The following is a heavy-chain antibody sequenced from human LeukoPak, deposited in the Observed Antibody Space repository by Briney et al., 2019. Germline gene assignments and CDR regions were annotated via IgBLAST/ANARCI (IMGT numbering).Heavy chain of an antibody. D-gene: IGHD6-13*01. J-gene: IGHJ6*02. CDR2: IWYDGSNK. CDR3: ARDRQTAAADYYYYGMDV. Sequence: GGSLRLSCAASGYTFSSYGMHWVRQAPCKGLEWVAVIWYDGSNKYYADSVKGRFTISRDNSKNTLYLQMNSLRAEDTAVYYCARDRQTAAADYYYYGMDVWGQGTTVTVSS. CDR1: GYTFSSYG. V-gene: IGHV3-33*01.